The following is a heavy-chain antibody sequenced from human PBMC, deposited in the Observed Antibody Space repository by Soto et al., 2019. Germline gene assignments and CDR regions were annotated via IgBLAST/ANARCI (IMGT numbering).Heavy chain of an antibody. CDR3: ARTPNTVVKGGFDY. V-gene: IGHV4-34*01. CDR1: GGSFSGYY. Sequence: KTSETLSLTCAVYGGSFSGYYWSWIRQPPGKGLEWIGEINHRGSTNFNPSLKSRVTISVDTSKDQFSLKLSSVTAADTAMYYCARTPNTVVKGGFDYWGQGTLVTVSS. CDR2: INHRGST. J-gene: IGHJ4*02. D-gene: IGHD2-15*01.